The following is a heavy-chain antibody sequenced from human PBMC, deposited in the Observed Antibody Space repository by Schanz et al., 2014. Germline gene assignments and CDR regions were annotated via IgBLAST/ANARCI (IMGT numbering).Heavy chain of an antibody. D-gene: IGHD5-12*01. V-gene: IGHV1-2*04. Sequence: QVQLVQSGAEMKKPGASVKVSCKASGYTFTGYYMHWVRQAPGQGLEWMGWINPNSGTTNYAQKFQAWVTITRETSISPHYMKLSGLNTDVSDVDYYARVSASYDPAGALDDWGQGTMVTVSS. CDR3: ARVSASYDPAGALDD. CDR2: INPNSGTT. J-gene: IGHJ4*02. CDR1: GYTFTGYY.